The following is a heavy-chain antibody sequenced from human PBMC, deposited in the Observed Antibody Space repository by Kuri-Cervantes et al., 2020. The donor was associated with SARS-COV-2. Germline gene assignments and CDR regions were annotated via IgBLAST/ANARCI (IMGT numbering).Heavy chain of an antibody. CDR2: INAGNGNT. CDR3: ARETPTGTTFFDY. V-gene: IGHV1-3*01. CDR1: GYTFTSYA. J-gene: IGHJ4*02. Sequence: ASVKVSCKASGYTFTSYAMHWVRQAPGQRLEWMGWINAGNGNTKYSQKFQGRVTITRDTSASTAYMELSRLRSDDTAVYYCARETPTGTTFFDYWGQGTLVTVSS. D-gene: IGHD1-7*01.